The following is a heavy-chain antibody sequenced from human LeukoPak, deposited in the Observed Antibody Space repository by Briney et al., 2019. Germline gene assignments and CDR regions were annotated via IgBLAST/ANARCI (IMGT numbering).Heavy chain of an antibody. CDR1: GSTFSSYS. J-gene: IGHJ6*03. D-gene: IGHD5-18*01. CDR3: ARAGYSYGRYYYYMDV. V-gene: IGHV3-48*01. Sequence: GGSLRLSCAASGSTFSSYSMNWVRQAPGKGQEGVSYISISSSTIYYADSVKGRFTISRDNAKNSLYLQMNSLRAEDTAVYYCARAGYSYGRYYYYMDVWGKGTTVTVSS. CDR2: ISISSSTI.